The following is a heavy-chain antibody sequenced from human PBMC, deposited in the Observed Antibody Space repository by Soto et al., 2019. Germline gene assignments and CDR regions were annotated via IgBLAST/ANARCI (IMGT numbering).Heavy chain of an antibody. CDR1: GGSFSCYY. Sequence: SETLSLTCAVYGGSFSCYYWIWIRQPPGKGLEWIGEINHSGSTNYNPSLKSRVTISVDTSKNQFSLKLSSVTAADTAVYYCASDYSYYYYGMDVWGQGTTVTVSS. J-gene: IGHJ6*02. D-gene: IGHD3-10*01. CDR3: ASDYSYYYYGMDV. V-gene: IGHV4-34*01. CDR2: INHSGST.